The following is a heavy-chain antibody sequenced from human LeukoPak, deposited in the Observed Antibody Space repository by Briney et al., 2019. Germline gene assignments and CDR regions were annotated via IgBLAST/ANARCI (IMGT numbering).Heavy chain of an antibody. V-gene: IGHV3-23*01. CDR3: AKGPYGETNEYFQH. CDR1: GFPFSSYA. D-gene: IGHD4-17*01. J-gene: IGHJ1*01. Sequence: ESGGSLRLSCAASGFPFSSYAMSWVRQAPGKGLEWVSAISGSGGSTYYADSVKGRFTISRDNSKNTLYLQMNSLRAEDTAVYYCAKGPYGETNEYFQHWGQGTLVTVSS. CDR2: ISGSGGST.